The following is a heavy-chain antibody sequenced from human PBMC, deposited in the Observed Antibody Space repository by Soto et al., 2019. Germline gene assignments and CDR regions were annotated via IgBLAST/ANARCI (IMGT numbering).Heavy chain of an antibody. V-gene: IGHV1-46*01. CDR1: GYTFINYY. CDR3: AHTSGITMVRGVPTPNWFDP. J-gene: IGHJ5*02. D-gene: IGHD3-10*01. Sequence: ASVKVSCKASGYTFINYYIHWVRQAPGHGLEWMAIINPTGGSTNYAQKFQGRLTLTMDTSTSTVYMELSSLTSEDTAMYYCAHTSGITMVRGVPTPNWFDPWGQGTLVTVSS. CDR2: INPTGGST.